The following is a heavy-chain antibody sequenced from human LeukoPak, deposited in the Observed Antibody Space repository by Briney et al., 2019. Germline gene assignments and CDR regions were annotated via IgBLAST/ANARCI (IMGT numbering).Heavy chain of an antibody. V-gene: IGHV3-64*02. D-gene: IGHD6-13*01. CDR3: ARALHPPRMYSSSLDY. J-gene: IGHJ4*02. CDR1: GFTFSNYA. Sequence: GGSLRLSCAVSGFTFSNYAIHWVRQAPGKGLEYVSAISDNGGSTFYADSVKGRFTISRDNSKNTLYLQTNSLRAEDTAVYYCARALHPPRMYSSSLDYWGQGTLVTVSS. CDR2: ISDNGGST.